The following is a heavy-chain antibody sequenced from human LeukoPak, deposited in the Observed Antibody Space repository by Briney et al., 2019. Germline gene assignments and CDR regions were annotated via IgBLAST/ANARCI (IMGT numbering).Heavy chain of an antibody. CDR2: IYHSGST. J-gene: IGHJ4*02. V-gene: IGHV4-30-2*01. CDR3: ARGEYSSGWYNY. D-gene: IGHD6-19*01. CDR1: GGSISSGGYS. Sequence: PSETLSLACAVSGGSISSGGYSWSWIRQPPGKGLEWIGYIYHSGSTYYNPSLKSRVTISVDRSKNQFSLKLSSVTAADTAAYYCARGEYSSGWYNYWGQGTLVTVSS.